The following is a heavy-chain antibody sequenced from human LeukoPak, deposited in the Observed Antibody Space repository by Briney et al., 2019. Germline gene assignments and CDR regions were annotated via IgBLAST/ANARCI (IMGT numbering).Heavy chain of an antibody. Sequence: GGSLRLSCAASGFTFSTYAMHWVRQAPGKGLEWVAGISYDGDNKYYRDSVKGRFTTSRDNSKNTLYLQMNSLRAEDTAVYYCAKLGDSTSYYYVGLAGYFDYWGQGTLVTVSS. J-gene: IGHJ4*02. CDR1: GFTFSTYA. CDR3: AKLGDSTSYYYVGLAGYFDY. D-gene: IGHD3-22*01. CDR2: ISYDGDNK. V-gene: IGHV3-30*18.